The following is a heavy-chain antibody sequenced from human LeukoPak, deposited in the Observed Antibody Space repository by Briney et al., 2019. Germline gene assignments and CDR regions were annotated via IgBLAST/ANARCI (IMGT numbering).Heavy chain of an antibody. CDR1: GGTFSSYA. J-gene: IGHJ3*02. D-gene: IGHD6-6*01. Sequence: SVKVSCKASGGTFSSYAISWVRQAPGQGLEWMGGIIPIFGTANYAQKFQGRVTITTDESTSTAHMELSSLRSEDTAVYYCARRSVSIAARLTFDIWGQGTMVTVSS. CDR3: ARRSVSIAARLTFDI. V-gene: IGHV1-69*05. CDR2: IIPIFGTA.